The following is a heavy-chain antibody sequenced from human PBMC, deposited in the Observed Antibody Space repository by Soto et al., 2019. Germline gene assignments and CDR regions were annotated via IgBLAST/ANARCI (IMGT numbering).Heavy chain of an antibody. CDR2: IKQDGSEK. V-gene: IGHV3-7*01. CDR3: AKAASGSYRAPPGY. D-gene: IGHD1-26*01. Sequence: GSLRLSCAASGFTFSTFWMSWVRQAPGKGLEWVANIKQDGSEKYYVDSVKGRFTISRDNAKNSLYLQMNSLRAEDTAVYYCAKAASGSYRAPPGYWGQGTLVTVSS. J-gene: IGHJ4*02. CDR1: GFTFSTFW.